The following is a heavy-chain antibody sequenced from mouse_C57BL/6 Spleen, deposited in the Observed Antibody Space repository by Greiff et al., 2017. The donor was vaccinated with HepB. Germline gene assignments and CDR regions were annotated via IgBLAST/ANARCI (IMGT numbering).Heavy chain of an antibody. V-gene: IGHV5-4*03. J-gene: IGHJ2*01. CDR2: ISDGGSYT. CDR3: ARGDGYYFYYFDY. D-gene: IGHD2-3*01. Sequence: EVKLVESGGGLVKPGGSLKLSCAASGFTFSSYAMSWVRQTPEKRLEWVATISDGGSYTYYPDNVKGRFTISRDNAKNNLYLQMSHLKSEDTAMYYCARGDGYYFYYFDYWGQGTTLTVSS. CDR1: GFTFSSYA.